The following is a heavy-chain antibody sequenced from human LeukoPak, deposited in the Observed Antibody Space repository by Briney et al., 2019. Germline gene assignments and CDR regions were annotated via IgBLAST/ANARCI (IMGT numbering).Heavy chain of an antibody. Sequence: SETLSLTCTVSGGSLNIRNYYWAWIRQPPGRQLEWIGSVYSSGSLYYNPSLKSRATISVDTSKNQFSLKLSSVTAADTAVYYCASYSGFVFRRYGSGSYIWDYWGQGTLVTVSS. CDR1: GGSLNIRNYY. V-gene: IGHV4-39*07. CDR3: ASYSGFVFRRYGSGSYIWDY. CDR2: VYSSGSL. D-gene: IGHD3-10*01. J-gene: IGHJ4*02.